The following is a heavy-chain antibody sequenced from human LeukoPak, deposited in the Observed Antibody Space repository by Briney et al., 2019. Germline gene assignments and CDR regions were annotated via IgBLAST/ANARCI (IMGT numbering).Heavy chain of an antibody. CDR2: INDDGSAT. CDR1: GFTFSNYW. J-gene: IGHJ4*02. CDR3: ARRAGAYSHPYDY. V-gene: IGHV3-74*01. Sequence: PGGSLRLSCAASGFTFSNYWMHWVRQVPGKGLVWVSRINDDGSATFYADSVKGRFTISRDNAKNTLFLQINSLRAEDTAVYYCARRAGAYSHPYDYWGQGTLVTVSS. D-gene: IGHD4/OR15-4a*01.